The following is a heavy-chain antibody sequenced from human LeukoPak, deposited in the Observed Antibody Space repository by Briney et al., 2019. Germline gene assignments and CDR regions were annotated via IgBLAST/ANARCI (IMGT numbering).Heavy chain of an antibody. J-gene: IGHJ4*02. D-gene: IGHD2-2*02. CDR2: IYHSGSA. Sequence: KPSETLSLTCIVSGYSITSGYNWAWIRQPPGKVLEWIGSIYHSGSAYYNPSFKSRVTISVDTSKNQFSLKLSSVTAADTAVYYCVRYCSSTTCYTRAVDYWGQGTLVTVSS. CDR1: GYSITSGYN. CDR3: VRYCSSTTCYTRAVDY. V-gene: IGHV4-38-2*02.